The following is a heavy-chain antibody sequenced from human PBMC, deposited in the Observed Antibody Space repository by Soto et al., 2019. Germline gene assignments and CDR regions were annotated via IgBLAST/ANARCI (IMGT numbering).Heavy chain of an antibody. D-gene: IGHD5-12*01. CDR3: ARDKGGYNPFDY. V-gene: IGHV3-7*01. J-gene: IGHJ4*02. CDR2: IKQDGNEK. Sequence: WSLGLGRASCGFTVSSYWMSWVRQAPGKGLEWVANIKQDGNEKYYVDSVKGRFTISRDNAKNSLYLQMNSLRAEDTAVYYCARDKGGYNPFDYWGQGTLVTVSS. CDR1: GFTVSSYW.